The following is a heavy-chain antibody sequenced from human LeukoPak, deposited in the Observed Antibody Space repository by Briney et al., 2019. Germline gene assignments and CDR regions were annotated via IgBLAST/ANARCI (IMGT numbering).Heavy chain of an antibody. Sequence: SETLSLTCTVAGGSISSGDYYWSWIRQPPGKGLEWIGYIYYSGSTYYNPSLKSRVTISVDTSKNQFSLKLSSVTAADTAVYYCARDKYNWNSDYFDYWGQGTLVTVSS. CDR2: IYYSGST. CDR3: ARDKYNWNSDYFDY. J-gene: IGHJ4*02. D-gene: IGHD1-7*01. V-gene: IGHV4-30-4*08. CDR1: GGSISSGDYY.